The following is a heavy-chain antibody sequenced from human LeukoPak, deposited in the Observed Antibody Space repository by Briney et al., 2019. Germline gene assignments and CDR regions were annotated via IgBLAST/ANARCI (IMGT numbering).Heavy chain of an antibody. CDR3: GRIGAPGHCEGDCYSGDY. CDR1: GFTVSSNY. Sequence: GGSLRLSCAASGFTVSSNYMSWVRQAPGKGLEWVSVIYNDGHGGNTYYADSVKGRFIISRENAKNTLYLQMNSLRAGDTAVYYCGRIGAPGHCEGDCYSGDYWGQGTLVTVSS. J-gene: IGHJ4*02. CDR2: IYNDGHGGNT. V-gene: IGHV3-53*01. D-gene: IGHD2-21*02.